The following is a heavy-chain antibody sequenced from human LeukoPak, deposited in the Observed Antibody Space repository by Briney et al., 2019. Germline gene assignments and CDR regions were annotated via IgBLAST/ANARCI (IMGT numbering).Heavy chain of an antibody. CDR1: GFTFSSYA. V-gene: IGHV3-23*01. CDR3: ATRIDGYNLGGYYFDY. J-gene: IGHJ4*02. D-gene: IGHD5-24*01. CDR2: ISGSGGST. Sequence: GGSLRLSCAASGFTFSSYAMSWVRQAPGKGLEWVSAISGSGGSTYYADSVKGRFTISRYTSKNTLYLQMNSLRAEVTTVYYCATRIDGYNLGGYYFDYWGQGTLVTVSS.